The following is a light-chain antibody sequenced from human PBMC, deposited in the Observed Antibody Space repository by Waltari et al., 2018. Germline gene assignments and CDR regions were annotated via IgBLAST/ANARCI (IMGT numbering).Light chain of an antibody. Sequence: QSALTQPASVSGSPGQSITISCTGTSSDVGFYNLVSWYQQHPDEAPKLLVYEVIEGPSGVSNLFSGSKSGNTASLTISGLQAEDEADDYCCSYAGRNIWVFGGGTKLTVV. V-gene: IGLV2-23*02. CDR2: EVI. CDR3: CSYAGRNIWV. CDR1: SSDVGFYNL. J-gene: IGLJ3*02.